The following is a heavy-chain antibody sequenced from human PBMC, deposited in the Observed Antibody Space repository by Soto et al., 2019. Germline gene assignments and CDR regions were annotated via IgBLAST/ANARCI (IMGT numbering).Heavy chain of an antibody. CDR2: INAGKGNT. V-gene: IGHV1-3*01. D-gene: IGHD2-2*01. Sequence: ASVKVSCKASGYTFTSYAMHWVRQAPGQRLDWMGWINAGKGNTKYSQKFQGRVTLTRDTSASTAYMELSSLSSEDTAVYYCARAGDDCSTTSCYMIDYWGQGTLVTVSS. CDR3: ARAGDDCSTTSCYMIDY. CDR1: GYTFTSYA. J-gene: IGHJ4*02.